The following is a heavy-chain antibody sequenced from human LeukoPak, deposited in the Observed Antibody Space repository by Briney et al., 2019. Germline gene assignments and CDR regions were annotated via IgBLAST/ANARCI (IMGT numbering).Heavy chain of an antibody. CDR1: GFTFSTYV. Sequence: QPGRSLRLSCAASGFTFSTYVMHWVRQAPGKGLEWVALLSYDGNIEYYGDSVKGRFTISRGNSKNTLYLQMNSLRAEDTAVYFCGRDRGSHYLDYWGQGTLVTVSS. D-gene: IGHD1-26*01. V-gene: IGHV3-30*03. CDR2: LSYDGNIE. J-gene: IGHJ4*02. CDR3: GRDRGSHYLDY.